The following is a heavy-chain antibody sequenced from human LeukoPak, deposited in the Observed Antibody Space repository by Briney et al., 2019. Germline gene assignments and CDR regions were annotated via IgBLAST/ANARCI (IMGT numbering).Heavy chain of an antibody. D-gene: IGHD3-22*01. V-gene: IGHV4-61*02. CDR1: GGSISSGSYY. Sequence: SQTLSLTCTVSGGSISSGSYYWSWIRQPAGKGLEWIGRIYTSGSTNYNPSLKSRVTISVDTSKNQFSLKLSSVTAADTAVYYCARGDSRGSISFDHWGQGTLVTVSS. J-gene: IGHJ5*02. CDR3: ARGDSRGSISFDH. CDR2: IYTSGST.